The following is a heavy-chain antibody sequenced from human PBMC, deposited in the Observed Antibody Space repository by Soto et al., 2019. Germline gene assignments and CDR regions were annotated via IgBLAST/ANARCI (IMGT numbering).Heavy chain of an antibody. CDR3: AREGNTAAADSNEYLQT. CDR2: INPNSGGT. V-gene: IGHV1-2*02. CDR1: GYTFTGYY. D-gene: IGHD6-13*01. J-gene: IGHJ1*01. Sequence: QVQLVQSGAEVKKPGASVKVSCKASGYTFTGYYMHWVRQAPGQGLEWMGWINPNSGGTNYAQKFQGRVTMTRETSTSTAYRELSRLRSDATAVYYFAREGNTAAADSNEYLQTWGRAPWSPSPQ.